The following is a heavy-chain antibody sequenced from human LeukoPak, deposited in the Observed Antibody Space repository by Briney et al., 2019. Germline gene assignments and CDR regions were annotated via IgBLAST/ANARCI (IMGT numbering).Heavy chain of an antibody. V-gene: IGHV3-74*03. J-gene: IGHJ4*02. CDR1: EFAFSTYW. D-gene: IGHD3-22*01. CDR3: ARGGQYYYDSSGYPDFDY. Sequence: GGSLRLSCAASEFAFSTYWMHWVRQAPGEGLLWVSRINSDGGTTTYADSVKGRFTISRDNAENTLYLQMNSLRAEDTAVYYCARGGQYYYDSSGYPDFDYWGQGTLVTVSS. CDR2: INSDGGTT.